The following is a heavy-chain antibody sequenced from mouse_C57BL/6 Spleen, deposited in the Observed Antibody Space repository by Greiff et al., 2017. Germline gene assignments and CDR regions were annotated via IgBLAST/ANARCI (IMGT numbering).Heavy chain of an antibody. J-gene: IGHJ1*03. D-gene: IGHD1-1*01. CDR1: GYTFTSYW. Sequence: QVHVKQSGAELAKPGASVKLSCKASGYTFTSYWMHWVKQRPGQGLEWIGYINPSSGYTKYNQKVKDKATLTADKSSSTAYMQLSSLTYEDSAVYYCAIITTVDWYFDVWGTGTTVTVSS. CDR3: AIITTVDWYFDV. CDR2: INPSSGYT. V-gene: IGHV1-7*01.